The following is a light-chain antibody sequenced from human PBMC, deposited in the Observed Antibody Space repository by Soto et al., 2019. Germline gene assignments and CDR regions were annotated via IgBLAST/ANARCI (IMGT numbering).Light chain of an antibody. V-gene: IGKV1-5*01. CDR3: QQYNSFSIT. J-gene: IGKJ4*01. CDR1: QSISGW. Sequence: DIPMTQSPSTLSASVGDTVTITCRASQSISGWLAWYQQKPGKAPQLLIYDAFRLESGVPSRFSGSGSGTDFTLTISSLQADDLATYYCQQYNSFSITFGGGTKVEI. CDR2: DAF.